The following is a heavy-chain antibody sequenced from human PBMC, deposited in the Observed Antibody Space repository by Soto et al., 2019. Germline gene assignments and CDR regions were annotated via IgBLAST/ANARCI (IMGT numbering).Heavy chain of an antibody. CDR1: GYTFTRYD. CDR2: ISPNSGGT. V-gene: IGHV1-2*04. D-gene: IGHD3-22*01. CDR3: AREKYYYDSSGYRPRQDYGMDV. J-gene: IGHJ6*02. Sequence: ASVKVSCKASGYTFTRYDINWVRQAPGLGLEWMGWISPNSGGTNYAQKFQGWVTMTRDTSISTAYMELSRLRSDDTAVYYCAREKYYYDSSGYRPRQDYGMDVWGQGTTVTVSS.